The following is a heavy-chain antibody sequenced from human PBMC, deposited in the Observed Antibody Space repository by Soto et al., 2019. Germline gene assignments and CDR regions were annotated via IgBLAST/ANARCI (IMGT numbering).Heavy chain of an antibody. V-gene: IGHV3-7*01. J-gene: IGHJ5*02. CDR3: ARGRTWFAP. Sequence: GGSLRLSCGGSGFTFSRFWMSWARQAPGKGLEWVANIKEDGSGTYYVDSVKGRFTISRDNAKNSVFLQMNSLRGEDTAVYYCARGRTWFAPWGQGTLVTVSS. CDR1: GFTFSRFW. CDR2: IKEDGSGT.